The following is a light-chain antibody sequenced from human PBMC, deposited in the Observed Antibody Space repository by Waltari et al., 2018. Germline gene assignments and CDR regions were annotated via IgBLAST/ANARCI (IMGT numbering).Light chain of an antibody. J-gene: IGLJ3*02. CDR3: CSYAGSATFAV. V-gene: IGLV2-23*03. CDR1: SSDVGNYYL. Sequence: QSALTQPASVSGSPGQSITISCPGPSSDVGNYYLISWYQQHPNQAPNLIIYEGNKRPSGGADRFAGSTSGNTAALTISGLQADDEAEYFCCSYAGSATFAVFGGGTKLTVL. CDR2: EGN.